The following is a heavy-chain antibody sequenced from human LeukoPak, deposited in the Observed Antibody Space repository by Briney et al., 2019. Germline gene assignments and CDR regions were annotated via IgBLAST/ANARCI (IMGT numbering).Heavy chain of an antibody. V-gene: IGHV3-23*01. D-gene: IGHD1-26*01. Sequence: GGSLRLSCAASGFTFSSYAMSWVRQAPGKGLEWVSAISGSGSSTYYADSVKGRFTISRDSSKNTLYLQMNSLRAEDTAVYYRAKPSLIVGATVGFDYWGQGTLVTVSS. CDR3: AKPSLIVGATVGFDY. CDR1: GFTFSSYA. CDR2: ISGSGSST. J-gene: IGHJ4*02.